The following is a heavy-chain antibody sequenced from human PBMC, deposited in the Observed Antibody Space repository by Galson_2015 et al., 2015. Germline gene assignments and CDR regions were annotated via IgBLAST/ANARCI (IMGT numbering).Heavy chain of an antibody. CDR2: ISYDGSNK. J-gene: IGHJ4*02. D-gene: IGHD6-19*01. V-gene: IGHV3-30-3*01. Sequence: SLRLSCAASGFTFSSYAMHWVRQAPGKGLEWEAVISYDGSNKYYADSVKGRFTISRDNSKNTLYLQMNSLRAEDTAVYYCARSSGWYTTRYYFDYWGQGTLVTVSS. CDR3: ARSSGWYTTRYYFDY. CDR1: GFTFSSYA.